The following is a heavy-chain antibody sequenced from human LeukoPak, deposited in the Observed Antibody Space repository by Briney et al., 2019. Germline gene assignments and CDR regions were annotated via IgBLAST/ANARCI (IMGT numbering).Heavy chain of an antibody. J-gene: IGHJ4*02. D-gene: IGHD1-26*01. CDR3: ARLGRGSFLSYFDY. CDR2: IYYSGRK. CDR1: GGSISSYY. Sequence: PSETLSLTCTVSGGSISSYYWSWVRQPPGKGLEWMGYIYYSGRKNYNPSLKSRFTISVDMSKNQFSLKLSSVTAADTAVYYCARLGRGSFLSYFDYWGQGTLVTVSS. V-gene: IGHV4-59*08.